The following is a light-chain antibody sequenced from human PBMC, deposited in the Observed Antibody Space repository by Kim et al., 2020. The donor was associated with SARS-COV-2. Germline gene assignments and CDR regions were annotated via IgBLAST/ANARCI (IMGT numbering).Light chain of an antibody. J-gene: IGLJ2*01. CDR1: SLRSYY. V-gene: IGLV3-19*01. Sequence: VALGQTVRITCQGDSLRSYYTSWYQQKPGQAPVLVIYGKNNRPSGIPDRFSGSSSGNTASLTITGAQAEDEADYYCNSRDSSGPVVFGGGTKLTVL. CDR2: GKN. CDR3: NSRDSSGPVV.